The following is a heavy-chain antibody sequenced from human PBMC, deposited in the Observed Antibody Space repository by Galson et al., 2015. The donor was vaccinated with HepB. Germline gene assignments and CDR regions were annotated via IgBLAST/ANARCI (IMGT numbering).Heavy chain of an antibody. Sequence: SLRLSCAASGFTFSSYGMHWVRQAPGKGLEWVAVISYDGSNKYYADSVKGRFTISRDNAKNTLYLQMNSLRAEDTAVYYCARGGYCSGGSCYSLYYYYYMDVWGKGTTVTVSS. D-gene: IGHD2-15*01. J-gene: IGHJ6*03. CDR1: GFTFSSYG. CDR2: ISYDGSNK. CDR3: ARGGYCSGGSCYSLYYYYYMDV. V-gene: IGHV3-30*03.